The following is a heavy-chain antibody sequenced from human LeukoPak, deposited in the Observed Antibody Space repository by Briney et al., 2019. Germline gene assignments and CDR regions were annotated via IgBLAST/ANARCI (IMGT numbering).Heavy chain of an antibody. J-gene: IGHJ6*03. CDR3: ARTYYDFWSGGYYYMDV. D-gene: IGHD3-3*01. CDR1: GYTFTSYG. CDR2: ISAYNGNT. V-gene: IGHV1-18*01. Sequence: ASVKVTCKPSGYTFTSYGISWVRQAPGQGLEWMGWISAYNGNTNYAQKLQGRVTMTTDTSTSTAYMELRSLRSDDTAVYYCARTYYDFWSGGYYYMDVWGKGTTVTVSS.